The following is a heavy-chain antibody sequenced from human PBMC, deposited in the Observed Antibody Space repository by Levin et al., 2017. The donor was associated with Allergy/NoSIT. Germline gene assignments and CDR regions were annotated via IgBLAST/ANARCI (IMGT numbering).Heavy chain of an antibody. D-gene: IGHD3-16*01. V-gene: IGHV4-39*01. Sequence: PSETLSLTCTVSGGSMSSSSFHWGWIRQPPGKGLEWIGSIYYSGSTYYNPSLKSRVTISVDTSKNQFSLKLSSVTAADTAVYYCARRPSLVPFGGITVYYFDYWGQGTLVTVSS. CDR1: GGSMSSSSFH. CDR3: ARRPSLVPFGGITVYYFDY. CDR2: IYYSGST. J-gene: IGHJ4*02.